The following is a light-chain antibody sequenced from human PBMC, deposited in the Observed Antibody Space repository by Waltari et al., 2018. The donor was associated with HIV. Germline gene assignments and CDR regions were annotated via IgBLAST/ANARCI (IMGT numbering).Light chain of an antibody. V-gene: IGLV2-8*01. CDR2: EVN. CDR3: SSYAGSNNHVV. CDR1: RSDVGGYNY. J-gene: IGLJ2*01. Sequence: QSALTQPPSASGSPGQSVTIPCTGTRSDVGGYNYVSWYQQHPGKAPKLMIYEVNKRPSGVPDRFSGSKSGNTASLTVSGLQAEDEADFYCSSYAGSNNHVVFGGGTKLTVL.